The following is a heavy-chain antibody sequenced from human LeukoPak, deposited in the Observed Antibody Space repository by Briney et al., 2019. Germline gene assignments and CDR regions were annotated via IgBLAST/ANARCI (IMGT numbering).Heavy chain of an antibody. Sequence: GASVKVSCKASGGTFSSYAISWVRQAPGQGLEWMGAIIPIFGTANYAQKFQGRVTITADESTSTAYMELSSLRSEDTAVYYCAAAAGRQPLFDYWGQGTLVTVSS. J-gene: IGHJ4*02. CDR3: AAAAGRQPLFDY. CDR2: IIPIFGTA. CDR1: GGTFSSYA. D-gene: IGHD6-13*01. V-gene: IGHV1-69*13.